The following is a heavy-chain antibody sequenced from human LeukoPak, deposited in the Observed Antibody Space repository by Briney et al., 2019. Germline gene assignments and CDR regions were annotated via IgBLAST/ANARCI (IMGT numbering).Heavy chain of an antibody. Sequence: SETLSLTCTISGGSISTYYWNWIRQPPGKGLEWIGYIYYSGSTNYNPSLKSRVTISVDTSKNQFSLKLSSVTAADTAVYYCAGADTAMYFDYWGQGTLVTVSS. CDR2: IYYSGST. CDR1: GGSISTYY. J-gene: IGHJ4*02. V-gene: IGHV4-59*08. CDR3: AGADTAMYFDY. D-gene: IGHD5-18*01.